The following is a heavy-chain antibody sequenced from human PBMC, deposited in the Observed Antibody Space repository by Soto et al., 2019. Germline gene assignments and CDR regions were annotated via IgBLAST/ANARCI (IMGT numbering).Heavy chain of an antibody. V-gene: IGHV3-30*18. CDR2: ISYDGSNK. Sequence: QVQLVESGGGVVQPGRSLRLSCAASGFTFSSYGMHWVRQAPGKGLEWVAVISYDGSNKYYADSVKGRFTISRDNSKNTRYLQMNSLRAEDTAVYYCAKQGCYSGSLRGRYYFDYWGQGTLVTVSS. J-gene: IGHJ4*02. CDR3: AKQGCYSGSLRGRYYFDY. D-gene: IGHD1-26*01. CDR1: GFTFSSYG.